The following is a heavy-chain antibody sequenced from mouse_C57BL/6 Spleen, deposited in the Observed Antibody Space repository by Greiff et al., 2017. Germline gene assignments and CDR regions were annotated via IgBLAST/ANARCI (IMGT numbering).Heavy chain of an antibody. Sequence: EVQVVESGGGLVKPGGSLKLSCAASGFTFSDYGMHWVRQAPEKGLEWVAYISSGSSTIYYADTVKGRFTISRDNAKNTLFLQKTTLRSEDTAMCYCAKEEYDVAFEYWGESTPLTVSS. D-gene: IGHD2-14*01. J-gene: IGHJ2*01. CDR2: ISSGSSTI. CDR1: GFTFSDYG. V-gene: IGHV5-17*01. CDR3: AKEEYDVAFEY.